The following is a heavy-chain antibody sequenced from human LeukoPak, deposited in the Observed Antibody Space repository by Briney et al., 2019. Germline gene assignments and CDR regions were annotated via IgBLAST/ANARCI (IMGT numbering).Heavy chain of an antibody. D-gene: IGHD1-26*01. CDR3: AKALRGLDGSSRPSFFDY. J-gene: IGHJ4*02. CDR1: GFTFSSYA. CDR2: ISGSGGST. Sequence: GGSLRLSCAASGFTFSSYAMSWVRQAPGKGLEWVSAISGSGGSTYYADSVKGRFTISRDNSKNTLYLQMSSLRAEDTAVYYCAKALRGLDGSSRPSFFDYWGQGTLVTVSS. V-gene: IGHV3-23*01.